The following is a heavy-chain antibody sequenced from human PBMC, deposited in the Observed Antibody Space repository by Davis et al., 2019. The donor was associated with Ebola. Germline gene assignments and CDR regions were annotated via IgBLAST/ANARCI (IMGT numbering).Heavy chain of an antibody. V-gene: IGHV3-7*03. Sequence: GESLKISCTGSQFTFSLYAMNWVRQAPGKGLEWVANIKQDGSEKYYADSVKGRFTISRDNSKNTLYLQMNSLRAEDTAVYYCAKLNTVTTWPVVGYWGQGTLVTVSS. CDR1: QFTFSLYA. CDR3: AKLNTVTTWPVVGY. CDR2: IKQDGSEK. D-gene: IGHD4-11*01. J-gene: IGHJ4*02.